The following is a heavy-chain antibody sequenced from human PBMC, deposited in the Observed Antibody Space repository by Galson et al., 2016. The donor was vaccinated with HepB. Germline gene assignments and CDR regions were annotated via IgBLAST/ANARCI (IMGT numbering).Heavy chain of an antibody. CDR2: VIPIFGTP. CDR1: GGTFSNYA. V-gene: IGHV1-69*13. CDR3: ATGDPQSITSIYHNYFVMDV. Sequence: SVKVSCKASGGTFSNYAVSWVRQAPGQGLEWMGGVIPIFGTPNYTQNFQGRVTITADESTSTAYMELSSLRSEDTAVYYCATGDPQSITSIYHNYFVMDVWGQGTTVTVS. D-gene: IGHD2-21*01. J-gene: IGHJ6*02.